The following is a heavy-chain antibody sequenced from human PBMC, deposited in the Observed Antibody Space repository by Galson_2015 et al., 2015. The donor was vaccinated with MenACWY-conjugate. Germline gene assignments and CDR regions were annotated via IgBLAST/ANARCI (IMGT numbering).Heavy chain of an antibody. CDR2: IYPGDSDT. D-gene: IGHD3-10*01. CDR3: ARRGVRGLTDDAFDF. CDR1: GYSFTGYW. V-gene: IGHV5-51*01. J-gene: IGHJ3*01. Sequence: QSGAEVKKSGDSLKISCEASGYSFTGYWIVSVRQMPGKGLEWMGIIYPGDSDTTYSPSFEGQVTMSADKSISTAYLQWSSLKTSDSAIYFCARRGVRGLTDDAFDFWGQGTLVSVAS.